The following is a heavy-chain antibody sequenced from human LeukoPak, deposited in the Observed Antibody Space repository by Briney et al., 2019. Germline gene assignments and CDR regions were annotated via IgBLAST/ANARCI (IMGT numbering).Heavy chain of an antibody. CDR1: GYTFTSYY. D-gene: IGHD6-6*01. CDR2: INPSGGST. CDR3: ARGGVIIAAHDNWFDP. J-gene: IGHJ5*02. V-gene: IGHV1-46*01. Sequence: ASVKVSCKASGYTFTSYYMHWVRQAPGQGLEWMGIINPSGGSTSYAQKFQGRVTMTRDTSTSTVYMELSSLRSEDTAVYYCARGGVIIAAHDNWFDPWGQGTLVTVSS.